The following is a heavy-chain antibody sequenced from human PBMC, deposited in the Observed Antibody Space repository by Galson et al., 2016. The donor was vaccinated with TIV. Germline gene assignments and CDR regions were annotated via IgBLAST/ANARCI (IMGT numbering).Heavy chain of an antibody. V-gene: IGHV1-69*06. Sequence: SVKVSCKASGDTFRNYAISWVRQAPGQGPEWMGRINPIFHTATYAQRLQGRVTIMADKSTSTTYMELSSLRSEDTAVYYCAREMYFYDGTAYYAFDIWGQGTMVTVSS. D-gene: IGHD3-22*01. CDR2: INPIFHTA. CDR3: AREMYFYDGTAYYAFDI. CDR1: GDTFRNYA. J-gene: IGHJ3*02.